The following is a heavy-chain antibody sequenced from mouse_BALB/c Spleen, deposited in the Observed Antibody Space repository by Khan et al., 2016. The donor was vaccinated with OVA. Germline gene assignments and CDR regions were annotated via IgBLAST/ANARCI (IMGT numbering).Heavy chain of an antibody. J-gene: IGHJ2*01. Sequence: VQLQQSGPELVKPGASVKISCKASGYSFTGYFMNWVMQSHGKSLEWIGRINPHIGETFYNPKFKGKATLTVDESSSTAHMELRSLASEDSAVYYCARIYGSYFDYWGQGTTLTVSS. CDR3: ARIYGSYFDY. CDR1: GYSFTGYF. V-gene: IGHV1-20*02. D-gene: IGHD1-1*01. CDR2: INPHIGET.